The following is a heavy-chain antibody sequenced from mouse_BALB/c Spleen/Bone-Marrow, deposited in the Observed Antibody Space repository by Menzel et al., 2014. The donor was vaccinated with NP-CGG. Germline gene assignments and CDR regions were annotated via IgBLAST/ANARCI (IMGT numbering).Heavy chain of an antibody. CDR2: IYPYNGGT. D-gene: IGHD1-2*01. CDR3: ARRFITTAAWFAY. Sequence: VQLQQSGPELVKLGASVKISCKASGYTFTDYNMHWVQQSHGKSLEWIGYIYPYNGGTGYNQKFKSKATLTVDNSSSTAYMELRSLTSEDSAVYYCARRFITTAAWFAYWGQGTLVTVSA. CDR1: GYTFTDYN. V-gene: IGHV1S29*02. J-gene: IGHJ3*01.